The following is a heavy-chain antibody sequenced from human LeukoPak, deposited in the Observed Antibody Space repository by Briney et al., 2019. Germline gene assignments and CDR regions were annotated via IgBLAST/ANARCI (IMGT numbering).Heavy chain of an antibody. CDR2: IYYSGST. D-gene: IGHD4-17*01. Sequence: SETLSLTCTVSGCSISSYYWNWIRQPPGKGLEWIGYIYYSGSTNYNPSLKSRVTMSIDTSKNQFSLKLSSVTAADTAVYYCARVADYGDYFSTYYFDYWGQGTLVTVSS. J-gene: IGHJ4*02. CDR3: ARVADYGDYFSTYYFDY. CDR1: GCSISSYY. V-gene: IGHV4-59*01.